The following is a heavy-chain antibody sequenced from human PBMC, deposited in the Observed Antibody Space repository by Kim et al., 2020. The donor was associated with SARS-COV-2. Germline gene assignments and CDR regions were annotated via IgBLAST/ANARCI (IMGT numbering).Heavy chain of an antibody. CDR3: ASQNGPGGYSGRRRFDY. CDR1: GGSISSSNW. V-gene: IGHV4-4*02. CDR2: IYHSGST. D-gene: IGHD1-26*01. Sequence: SETLSLTCAVSGGSISSSNWWSWVRQPPGKGLEWIGEIYHSGSTNYNPSLKSRVTISVDKSKNQFSLKLSSVTAADTAVYYCASQNGPGGYSGRRRFDYWGQGTLVTVSS. J-gene: IGHJ4*02.